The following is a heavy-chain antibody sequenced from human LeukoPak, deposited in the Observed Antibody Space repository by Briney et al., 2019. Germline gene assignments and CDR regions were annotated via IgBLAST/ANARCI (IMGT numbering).Heavy chain of an antibody. CDR2: INAGNGNT. V-gene: IGHV1-3*01. Sequence: ASVKVSCKASGYTFTSYAMHWVRQAPGQRLEWMGWINAGNGNTKYSQKFQGRVTMTRDTSTSTVYMELSSLRSEDTAVYYCARVGGYQDAFDIWGQGTMVTVSS. J-gene: IGHJ3*02. CDR3: ARVGGYQDAFDI. CDR1: GYTFTSYA. D-gene: IGHD2-2*01.